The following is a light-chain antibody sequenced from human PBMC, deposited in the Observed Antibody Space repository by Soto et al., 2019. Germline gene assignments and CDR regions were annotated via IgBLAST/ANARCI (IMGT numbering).Light chain of an antibody. CDR2: DVS. J-gene: IGLJ2*01. Sequence: QSVLTQPASVSGSPGQSITLSCTGTSSDIGGYDYVSWYQRHPGKAPKLMIYDVSNRPSGVSNRFSGSKSGNTASLTISGLQAEDEADYYCTSHSSSSTHVIFGGGTKLTVL. V-gene: IGLV2-14*01. CDR1: SSDIGGYDY. CDR3: TSHSSSSTHVI.